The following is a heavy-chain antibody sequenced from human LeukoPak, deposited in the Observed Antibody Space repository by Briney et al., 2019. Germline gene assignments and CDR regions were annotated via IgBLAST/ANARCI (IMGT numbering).Heavy chain of an antibody. CDR2: IIPIFGTA. V-gene: IGHV1-69*05. CDR1: GGTFSSYA. D-gene: IGHD1-26*01. J-gene: IGHJ6*03. CDR3: ARVRVGATGYYYYMDV. Sequence: SVKVSCRASGGTFSSYAISWVRQAPGQGLEWMGGIIPIFGTANSAQKFQGRVTITTDESTSTAYMELSSLRSEDTAVYYCARVRVGATGYYYYMDVWGKGTTVTVSS.